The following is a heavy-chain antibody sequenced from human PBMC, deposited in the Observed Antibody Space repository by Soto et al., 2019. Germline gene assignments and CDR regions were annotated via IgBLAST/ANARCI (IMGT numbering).Heavy chain of an antibody. V-gene: IGHV3-21*01. Sequence: VQLVESGGGLVKPGGSLRLSCAASGFTFSSYSMNWVRQAPGKGLEWVSSISSSSSYIYYADSVKGRFTISRDNAKNSLYLQMNSLRADDTAVYYCARDQSYGYLYYYDSSGYRFDYWGQGTLVTVSS. CDR3: ARDQSYGYLYYYDSSGYRFDY. CDR2: ISSSSSYI. CDR1: GFTFSSYS. D-gene: IGHD3-22*01. J-gene: IGHJ4*02.